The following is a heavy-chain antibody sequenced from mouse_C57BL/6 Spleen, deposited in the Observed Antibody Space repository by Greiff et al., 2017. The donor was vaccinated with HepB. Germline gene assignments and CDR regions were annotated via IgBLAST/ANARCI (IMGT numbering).Heavy chain of an antibody. V-gene: IGHV14-4*01. CDR2: IDPENGDT. J-gene: IGHJ1*03. D-gene: IGHD1-1*01. CDR1: GFNIKDDY. Sequence: VQLQQSGAELVRPGASVKLSCTASGFNIKDDYMHWVKQRPEQGLEWIGWIDPENGDTEYASKFQGKATITADTSSNTAYLQLSSLTSEDTAVYYCTTRTTVVATYDVWGTGTTVTVSS. CDR3: TTRTTVVATYDV.